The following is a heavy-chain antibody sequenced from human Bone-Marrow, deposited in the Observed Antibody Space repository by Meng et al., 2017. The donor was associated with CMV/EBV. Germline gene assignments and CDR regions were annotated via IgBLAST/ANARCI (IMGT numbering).Heavy chain of an antibody. CDR2: IPSDGGRE. CDR3: VAEGPFPETTGWGAFDH. CDR1: GFTFNKYF. V-gene: IGHV3-30-3*01. J-gene: IGHJ4*02. D-gene: IGHD6-19*01. Sequence: GGSLRLSCAASGFTFNKYFIHRVRQAPGKGPEWMTVIPSDGGREYYADSVKGRFTISRDNSKKMVFLQLNSLRPEDTAVYYCVAEGPFPETTGWGAFDHWGQGTQVTVSS.